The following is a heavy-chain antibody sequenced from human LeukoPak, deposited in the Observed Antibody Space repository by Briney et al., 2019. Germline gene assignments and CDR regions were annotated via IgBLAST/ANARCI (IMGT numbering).Heavy chain of an antibody. J-gene: IGHJ4*02. Sequence: GGSLRLSCAASGFTFSNAWMSWVRQAPGKGLEWVAVISYDGSNKYYADSVKGRFTISRDNSKNTLYLQMNSLRAEDTAVYYCAAQGVWGPFDYWGQGTLVTVSS. V-gene: IGHV3-30*03. D-gene: IGHD7-27*01. CDR2: ISYDGSNK. CDR3: AAQGVWGPFDY. CDR1: GFTFSNAW.